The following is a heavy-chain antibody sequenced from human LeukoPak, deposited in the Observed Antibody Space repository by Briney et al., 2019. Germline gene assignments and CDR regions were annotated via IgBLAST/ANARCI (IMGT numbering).Heavy chain of an antibody. D-gene: IGHD6-19*01. CDR3: AKGVPGYSSGWSYFHH. V-gene: IGHV3-23*01. Sequence: PGGSLSLSCAASGLTITSFAMYGVRPAPGKGMEWVSGINGNTGNTYYADSVKGRFSIPRDYAKNSLFLQMNSLRDDDTAMYYCAKGVPGYSSGWSYFHHWGQGTLVTVFS. J-gene: IGHJ1*01. CDR2: INGNTGNT. CDR1: GLTITSFA.